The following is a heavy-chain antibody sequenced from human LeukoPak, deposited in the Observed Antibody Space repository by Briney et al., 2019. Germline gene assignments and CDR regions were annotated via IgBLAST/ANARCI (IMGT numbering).Heavy chain of an antibody. J-gene: IGHJ5*02. Sequence: PSETLSLTCAFYGGSFSSYYWSWIRQPPGKGLEWIRKINHSGSTNYNPSLKSRVTISVDTSKNQFSLKLSSVTAADTAVYYCARVRYCSGGSCYSGGWFDPWGQGILVSVSS. D-gene: IGHD2-15*01. CDR3: ARVRYCSGGSCYSGGWFDP. CDR2: INHSGST. CDR1: GGSFSSYY. V-gene: IGHV4-34*01.